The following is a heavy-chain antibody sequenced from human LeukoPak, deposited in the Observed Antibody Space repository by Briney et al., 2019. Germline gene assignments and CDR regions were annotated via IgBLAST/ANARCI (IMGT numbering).Heavy chain of an antibody. CDR2: ISGSGGST. J-gene: IGHJ4*02. Sequence: GGSLRLSCAASGFTFSSYAMSWVRQAPGRGLEWVSAISGSGGSTYYADSVKGRFTISRDNSKNTLYLQMNSLRAEDTAVYYCAIPPLWFGELFDFDYWGQGTLVTVSS. V-gene: IGHV3-23*01. CDR3: AIPPLWFGELFDFDY. CDR1: GFTFSSYA. D-gene: IGHD3-10*01.